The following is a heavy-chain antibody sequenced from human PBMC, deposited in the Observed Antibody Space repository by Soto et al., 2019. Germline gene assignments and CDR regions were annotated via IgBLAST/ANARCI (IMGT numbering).Heavy chain of an antibody. D-gene: IGHD1-1*01. J-gene: IGHJ6*02. CDR1: RYTFLSYD. Sequence: ASVKVSCKASRYTFLSYDINWVRQAPAEGLEWMGWMNSSSANTCYAQKFTGRISVTRNTSMNTAYMELNSLTSEDTAVYYCTRGQEVSWNPGPLGLHSLDVCGQGTKLTVSS. CDR2: MNSSSANT. CDR3: TRGQEVSWNPGPLGLHSLDV. V-gene: IGHV1-8*01.